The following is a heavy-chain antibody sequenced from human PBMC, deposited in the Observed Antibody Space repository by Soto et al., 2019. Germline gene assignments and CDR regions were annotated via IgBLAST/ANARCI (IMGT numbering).Heavy chain of an antibody. V-gene: IGHV3-23*01. J-gene: IGHJ3*02. CDR3: AKVSPVAYCGGDCYLYGAFDI. Sequence: LRLSCAASGFTFSSYAMSWVRQAPGKGLEWVSAISGSGGSTYYADSVKGRFTISRDNSKNTLYLQMNSLRAEDTAVYYCAKVSPVAYCGGDCYLYGAFDIWGQGTMVTV. CDR2: ISGSGGST. D-gene: IGHD2-21*02. CDR1: GFTFSSYA.